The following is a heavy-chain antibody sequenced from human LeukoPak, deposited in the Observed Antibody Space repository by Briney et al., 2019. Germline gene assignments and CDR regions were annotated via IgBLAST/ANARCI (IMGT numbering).Heavy chain of an antibody. CDR2: IYYSGST. Sequence: SETLSLTCTVTGGSISSYYWSWFRQPPGKGLEWIGYIYYSGSTNYSPSLKSRVTISIDTFKNQFSLKLSSVTAADTAVYYCARRPTYQLLYGDWFDPWGQGTLVTVSS. CDR3: ARRPTYQLLYGDWFDP. J-gene: IGHJ5*02. D-gene: IGHD2-2*02. CDR1: GGSISSYY. V-gene: IGHV4-59*08.